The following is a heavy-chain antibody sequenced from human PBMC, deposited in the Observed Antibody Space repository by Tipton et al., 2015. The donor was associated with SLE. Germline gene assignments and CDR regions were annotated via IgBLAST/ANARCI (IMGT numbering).Heavy chain of an antibody. V-gene: IGHV4-31*03. J-gene: IGHJ4*02. Sequence: TLSLTCTVSGGSIRSGDYYWSWIRQHPGKGLEWIGYIHDSGATFYNPSLRSRSAISVDTSQNQFSLRLTSATAADTAMYFCARGNLNFDYWGQGTLLTVSS. CDR3: ARGNLNFDY. CDR2: IHDSGAT. CDR1: GGSIRSGDYY.